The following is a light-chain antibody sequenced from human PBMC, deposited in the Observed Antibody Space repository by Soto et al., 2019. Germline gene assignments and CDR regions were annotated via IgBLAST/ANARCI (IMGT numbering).Light chain of an antibody. J-gene: IGLJ1*01. V-gene: IGLV1-51*01. CDR3: GAWDDRLTVYV. CDR2: DNN. Sequence: SVLTHPPSVSAAPGQEFTISCSVSSSNVGHNSVSWYQHLPGTAPKLLIYDNNKRPSGIPARFSGSKSGTSATLGITGLQTGDEADYYCGAWDDRLTVYVFGSGTKVTVL. CDR1: SSNVGHNS.